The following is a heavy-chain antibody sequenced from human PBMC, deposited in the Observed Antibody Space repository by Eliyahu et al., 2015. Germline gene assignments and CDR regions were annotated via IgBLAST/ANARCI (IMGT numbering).Heavy chain of an antibody. V-gene: IGHV1-8*01. CDR3: ARGRYCSSTSCYYYGMDV. CDR2: XNPNSGNT. D-gene: IGHD2-2*01. CDR1: GYTFTSYX. J-gene: IGHJ6*04. Sequence: QVQLVQSGAEVKKPGASVXVSCKASGYTFTSYXXNWVRQATGQGLEWMGWXNPNSGNTGYAQKFQGRVTMTRNTSISTAYMELSSLRSEDTAVYYCARGRYCSSTSCYYYGMDVWGKGTTVTVSS.